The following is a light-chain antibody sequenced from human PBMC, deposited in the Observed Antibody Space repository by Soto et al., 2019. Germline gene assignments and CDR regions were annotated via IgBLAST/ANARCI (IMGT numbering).Light chain of an antibody. CDR3: QHYYNYPRT. V-gene: IGKV1-8*01. CDR1: QDIGTY. Sequence: AIRMTQSPSSLSASTGDRVTIPCRASQDIGTYLAWYQQKPGKAPKLLIYAASSLQSGVPSRFSGSGSGTDFTLTISWLQSEDFATYYCQHYYNYPRTFGQRTMVDVK. CDR2: AAS. J-gene: IGKJ1*01.